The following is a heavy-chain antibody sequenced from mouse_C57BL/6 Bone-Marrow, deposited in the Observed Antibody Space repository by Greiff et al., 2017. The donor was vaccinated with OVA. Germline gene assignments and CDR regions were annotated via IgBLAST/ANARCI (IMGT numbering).Heavy chain of an antibody. J-gene: IGHJ3*01. CDR1: GFSFTSYG. CDR3: ARRGLRRGAWFAY. V-gene: IGHV2-2*01. Sequence: QVQLQQPGPGLVQPSQCLSITCTVSGFSFTSYGVHWVRQSPGKGLEWLGVIWSGGSYAYNAAFIYRLSISKDNSESQVFIKMNSRQADDTAIYYCARRGLRRGAWFAYWGQGTLVTVSA. D-gene: IGHD2-4*01. CDR2: IWSGGSY.